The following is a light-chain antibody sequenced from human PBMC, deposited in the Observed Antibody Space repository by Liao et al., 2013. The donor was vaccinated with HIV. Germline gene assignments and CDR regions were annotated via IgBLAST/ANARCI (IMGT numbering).Light chain of an antibody. CDR3: QAWDSSTGV. CDR1: NLGDKH. CDR2: QDR. Sequence: SYELTQPPSVSVSPGQTASIFCSGDNLGDKHASWYQQKPGQSPVLVIYQDRKRPSGIPERFSGSNSGNTATLTISGTQAMDEADYYCQAWDSSTGVFGTGTKVTVL. J-gene: IGLJ1*01. V-gene: IGLV3-1*01.